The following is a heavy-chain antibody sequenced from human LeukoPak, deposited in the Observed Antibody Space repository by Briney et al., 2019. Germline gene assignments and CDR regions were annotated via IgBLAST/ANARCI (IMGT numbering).Heavy chain of an antibody. CDR3: ARRGAIVVVPAAHDAFDI. J-gene: IGHJ3*02. D-gene: IGHD2-2*01. CDR1: GGSISSSNW. V-gene: IGHV4-39*01. Sequence: PSETLSLTCAVSGGSISSSNWWSWVRQPPGKGLEWIGSIYYSGSTYYNPSLKSRVTISVDTSKNQFSLKLSSVTAADTAVYYCARRGAIVVVPAAHDAFDIWGQGTMVTVSS. CDR2: IYYSGST.